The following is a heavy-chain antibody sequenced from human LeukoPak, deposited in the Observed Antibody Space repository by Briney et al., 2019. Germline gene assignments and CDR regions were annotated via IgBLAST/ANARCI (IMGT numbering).Heavy chain of an antibody. CDR1: GFTFSTYS. D-gene: IGHD6-19*01. V-gene: IGHV3-21*01. J-gene: IGHJ4*02. CDR2: ISSTSSYI. CDR3: ARAGYSSGWYFDY. Sequence: PGGSLRLSCAASGFTFSTYSMNWVRQAPGKGLEWVSSISSTSSYIYYADSVKGRFTISRDNAQKSLYLQMNSLRAEDTAVYYCARAGYSSGWYFDYWGQGTLVTVSS.